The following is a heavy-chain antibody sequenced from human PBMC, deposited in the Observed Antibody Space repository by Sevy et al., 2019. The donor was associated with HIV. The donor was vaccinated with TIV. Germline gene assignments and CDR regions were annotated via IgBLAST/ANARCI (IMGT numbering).Heavy chain of an antibody. D-gene: IGHD3-22*01. V-gene: IGHV1-69*13. CDR1: GGTFSSYA. CDR3: ARGVTMIRGGGYYFDY. Sequence: ASVKVSCKASGGTFSSYAIHWVRQAPGQGLEWMGGIIPIFGTTNYAQKFQGRVTITADESTSTSNMEPSSLRSEDTAVYYCARGVTMIRGGGYYFDYWGQGTLVTVSS. J-gene: IGHJ4*02. CDR2: IIPIFGTT.